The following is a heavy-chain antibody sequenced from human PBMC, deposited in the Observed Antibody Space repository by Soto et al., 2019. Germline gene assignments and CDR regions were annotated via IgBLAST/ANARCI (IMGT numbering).Heavy chain of an antibody. Sequence: QVQLVQSGAEVKKPGSSVKVSCKASGGTFSSYAISWVRQAPGQGLKWMGGIIPIFGTANYAQKFQGRVTITADESTSTDYMELSSLRSEDTAVYYCARERIGTMIVVVTSGFDLWGRGTLVTVSS. D-gene: IGHD3-22*01. V-gene: IGHV1-69*12. J-gene: IGHJ2*01. CDR3: ARERIGTMIVVVTSGFDL. CDR2: IIPIFGTA. CDR1: GGTFSSYA.